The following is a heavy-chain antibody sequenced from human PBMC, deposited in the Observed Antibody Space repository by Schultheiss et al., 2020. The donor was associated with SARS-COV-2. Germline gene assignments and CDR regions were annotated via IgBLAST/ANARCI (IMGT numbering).Heavy chain of an antibody. CDR3: ARPQGSYGYNYYYGMDV. J-gene: IGHJ6*02. CDR2: IKQDGSEK. Sequence: GGSLRLSCAASGFTFSSYWMSWVRQAPGKGLEWVANIKQDGSEKYYVDSVKGRFTISRDNAKNSLYLQMNSLRAEDTAVYYCARPQGSYGYNYYYGMDVWGQGTTVTVSS. V-gene: IGHV3-7*03. CDR1: GFTFSSYW. D-gene: IGHD1-26*01.